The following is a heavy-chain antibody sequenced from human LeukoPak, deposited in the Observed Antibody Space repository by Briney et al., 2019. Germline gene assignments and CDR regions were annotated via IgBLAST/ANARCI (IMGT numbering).Heavy chain of an antibody. D-gene: IGHD3-10*01. J-gene: IGHJ3*02. V-gene: IGHV1-69*13. CDR1: GGTFSSYA. Sequence: SVKVSCKASGGTFSSYAISWVRQAPGQGLEWIGGIIPIFGTANYAQKFQGRVTITADESTSTAYMELSSLRSEDTAVYYCARDKGDVGTYYYGSGSYSDAFDIWGQGTMVTVSS. CDR2: IIPIFGTA. CDR3: ARDKGDVGTYYYGSGSYSDAFDI.